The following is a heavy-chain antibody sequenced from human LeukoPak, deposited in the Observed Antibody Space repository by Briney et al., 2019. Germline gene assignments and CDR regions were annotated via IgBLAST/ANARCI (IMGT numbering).Heavy chain of an antibody. CDR2: ISGSGTT. Sequence: GGSLRLSCVASGFTFSKYAMTWVRQAPGKGLEWVPSISGSGTTYYAESVKGRFTVSRDNSKNTLYLQVNSLRAEDTAVYYCAKDPMVRGSTYDYWGQGTLVTVSS. V-gene: IGHV3-23*01. J-gene: IGHJ4*02. CDR1: GFTFSKYA. CDR3: AKDPMVRGSTYDY. D-gene: IGHD3-10*01.